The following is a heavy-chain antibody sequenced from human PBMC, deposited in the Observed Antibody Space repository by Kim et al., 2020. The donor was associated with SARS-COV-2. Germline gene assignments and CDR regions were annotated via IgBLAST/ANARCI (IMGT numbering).Heavy chain of an antibody. Sequence: ASVKVSCKASCYTFTSYGITWVRQAPGQGLEWMGWISAYNGNTNYAQKLQGRVTMTTDTSTTTAYMELRSLRSDDTAVYYCARPYCSTGICYLSYFDYWGQGTLVTVSS. CDR1: CYTFTSYG. D-gene: IGHD2-8*01. CDR2: ISAYNGNT. V-gene: IGHV1-18*01. CDR3: ARPYCSTGICYLSYFDY. J-gene: IGHJ4*02.